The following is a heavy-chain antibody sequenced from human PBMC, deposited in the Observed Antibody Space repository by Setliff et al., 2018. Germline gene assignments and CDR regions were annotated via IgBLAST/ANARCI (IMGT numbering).Heavy chain of an antibody. J-gene: IGHJ5*01. CDR3: LKGGWGATFHS. V-gene: IGHV3-11*01. Sequence: NPSETLSLTCAVSGYSISSDSYWGWIRQPPGKGLEWVSYIGESGNNIHYADSVKGRFTISRDNAKNSLYLQMNSLRAEDTAIYYCLKGGWGATFHSWGQGTLVTVSS. CDR2: IGESGNNI. D-gene: IGHD1-26*01. CDR1: GYSISSDSY.